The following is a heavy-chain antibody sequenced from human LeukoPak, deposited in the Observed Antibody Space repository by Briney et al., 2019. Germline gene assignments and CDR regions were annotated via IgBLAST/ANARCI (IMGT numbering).Heavy chain of an antibody. CDR3: ARVRGSYFPVFDY. V-gene: IGHV3-48*03. J-gene: IGHJ4*02. D-gene: IGHD1-26*01. CDR1: GFTFSSYD. Sequence: GGSLRLSCAASGFTFSSYDMNWVRQAPGKGLEWISYISDSGSRIYYADSVKGRFTISRDNAKNSLYLQMNSLRAEDTAVYYCARVRGSYFPVFDYWGQGTLVTVSS. CDR2: ISDSGSRI.